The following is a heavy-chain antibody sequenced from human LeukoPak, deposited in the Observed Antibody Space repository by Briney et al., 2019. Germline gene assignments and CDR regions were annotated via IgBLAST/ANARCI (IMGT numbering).Heavy chain of an antibody. CDR1: GFTFSSYA. CDR2: ISYDGSNK. J-gene: IGHJ4*02. Sequence: GGSLRLSCAASGFTFSSYAMHWVRQAPGKGLEWVAVISYDGSNKYYADSVKGRFTISRDNSKNSLYLQMNSLRAEDTALYYCAKDLAYGDRGFDYWGQGTLVTVSS. CDR3: AKDLAYGDRGFDY. D-gene: IGHD4-17*01. V-gene: IGHV3-30-3*01.